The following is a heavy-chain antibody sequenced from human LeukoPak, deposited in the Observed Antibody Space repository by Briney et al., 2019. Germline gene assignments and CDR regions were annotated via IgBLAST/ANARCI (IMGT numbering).Heavy chain of an antibody. Sequence: GASVKVSCKASGYTFTSYDINWVRQATGQGLEWMGWMNPNSGNTGYAQKFQGRVTMTRNTSISTAYMELSSLRSEDTAVYYCARDHWYYYDSSGYYASGPDYWGQGTLVTVSS. J-gene: IGHJ4*02. V-gene: IGHV1-8*01. CDR3: ARDHWYYYDSSGYYASGPDY. CDR1: GYTFTSYD. D-gene: IGHD3-22*01. CDR2: MNPNSGNT.